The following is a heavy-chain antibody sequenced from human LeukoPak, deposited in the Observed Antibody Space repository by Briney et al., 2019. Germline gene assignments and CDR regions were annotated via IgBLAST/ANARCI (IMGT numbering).Heavy chain of an antibody. CDR1: GGTFNNSA. V-gene: IGHV1-69*05. D-gene: IGHD4-17*01. Sequence: SVKVSCKTSGGTFNNSAISWVRQAPGQGLEWLGGIMPLFGTAGYAQKFQGRVTITKDESTRTVYLELTSLTSDDTAVYYCARDVHGDYGSGWFGPWGQGTLVSVSS. CDR3: ARDVHGDYGSGWFGP. CDR2: IMPLFGTA. J-gene: IGHJ5*02.